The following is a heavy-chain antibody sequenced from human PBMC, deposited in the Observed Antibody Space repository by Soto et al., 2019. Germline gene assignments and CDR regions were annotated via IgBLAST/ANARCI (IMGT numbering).Heavy chain of an antibody. CDR3: ARDGIAARTYNWFDP. Sequence: GASVKVSCKASGGTFSSYAISWVRQAPGQGLEWMGEIIPIFGTANYAQKFQGRVTITADESTSTAYMELSSLRSEDTAVYYCARDGIAARTYNWFDPWGQGTLVTVSS. J-gene: IGHJ5*02. CDR1: GGTFSSYA. D-gene: IGHD6-6*01. V-gene: IGHV1-69*13. CDR2: IIPIFGTA.